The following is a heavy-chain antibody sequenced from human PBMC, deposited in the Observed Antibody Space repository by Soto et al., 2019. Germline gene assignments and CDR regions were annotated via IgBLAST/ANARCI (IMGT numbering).Heavy chain of an antibody. CDR1: GSTFSSYA. CDR2: ISSNGGST. CDR3: VKEGAAGDYYYYGMDV. V-gene: IGHV3-64D*06. D-gene: IGHD6-13*01. Sequence: GGSLRLSCSASGSTFSSYAMHWVRQAPGKGLEYVSAISSNGGSTYYADSVKGRFTISRDNSKNTLYLQMSSLRAEDTAVYYCVKEGAAGDYYYYGMDVWGQGTTVTVSS. J-gene: IGHJ6*02.